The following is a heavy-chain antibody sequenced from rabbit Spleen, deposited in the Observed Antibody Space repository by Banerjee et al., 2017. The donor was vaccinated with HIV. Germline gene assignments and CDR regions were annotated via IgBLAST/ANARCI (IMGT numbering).Heavy chain of an antibody. J-gene: IGHJ4*01. D-gene: IGHD7-1*01. V-gene: IGHV1S45*01. CDR3: TRYSTGGVRRLDL. CDR1: GFSFSSNW. CDR2: IDTNDGDT. Sequence: LEESGGGLVKPGGTLTLTCTVSGFSFSSNWICWVRQAPGKGLEWIACIDTNDGDTDYANWPKGRFTISRTSSTTVTLRMTSLTAADRAAYFCTRYSTGGVRRLDLWGPGT.